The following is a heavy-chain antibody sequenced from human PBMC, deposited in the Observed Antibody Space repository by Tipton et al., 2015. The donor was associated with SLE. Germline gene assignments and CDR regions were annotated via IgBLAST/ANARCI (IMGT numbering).Heavy chain of an antibody. CDR1: GFTFDVYA. CDR2: ISWNSGSI. Sequence: SLRLSCAASGFTFDVYAMHWVRQAPGKGLEWVSGISWNSGSIGYADSVKGRLTISRDNAKNSLYLQMNSLRAEDTAVYYCASLGAYCGGDCYSHWGQGTLVTVSS. J-gene: IGHJ4*02. D-gene: IGHD2-21*01. CDR3: ASLGAYCGGDCYSH. V-gene: IGHV3-9*01.